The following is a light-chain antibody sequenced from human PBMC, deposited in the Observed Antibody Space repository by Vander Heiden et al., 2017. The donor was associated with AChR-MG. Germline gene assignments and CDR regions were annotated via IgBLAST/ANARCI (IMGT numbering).Light chain of an antibody. CDR1: KLGDKY. J-gene: IGLJ3*02. V-gene: IGLV3-1*01. CDR2: QDS. Sequence: SYELTQPPSVSVSPGQTASITCSGDKLGDKYASWYQLKPGQPPMLVIYQDSKRPSGIPERFSGSNSGNTATLTISGTQAMDEADYFCQAWDSSTAVFGGGTKLTVL. CDR3: QAWDSSTAV.